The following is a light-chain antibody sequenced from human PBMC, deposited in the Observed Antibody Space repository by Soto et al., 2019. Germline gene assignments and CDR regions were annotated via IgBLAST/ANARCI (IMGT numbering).Light chain of an antibody. Sequence: EIVMTQSPATLSVSPGERATLSCRASQSVSSNLAWYQQKPGQARRLLIYGASTRATGIPARFSCSGSGTEFTLTISSLQSEDVAVYYCQQYNNWPPWTFGQGTKVEIK. CDR2: GAS. CDR1: QSVSSN. V-gene: IGKV3-15*01. CDR3: QQYNNWPPWT. J-gene: IGKJ1*01.